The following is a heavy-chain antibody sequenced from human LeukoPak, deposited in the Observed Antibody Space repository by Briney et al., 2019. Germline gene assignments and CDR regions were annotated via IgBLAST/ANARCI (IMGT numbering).Heavy chain of an antibody. V-gene: IGHV1-2*02. Sequence: ASLKVSCKSSGYTFTGYYMRWVRQAPGQGLEWIGWFSPNGGGTNYAQNFQDRVTMTRDTSISTAYMELSRLRSDDTAVYYCATGNYSSGWYPLDYWGQGTLVTVSS. D-gene: IGHD6-19*01. CDR3: ATGNYSSGWYPLDY. CDR2: FSPNGGGT. J-gene: IGHJ4*02. CDR1: GYTFTGYY.